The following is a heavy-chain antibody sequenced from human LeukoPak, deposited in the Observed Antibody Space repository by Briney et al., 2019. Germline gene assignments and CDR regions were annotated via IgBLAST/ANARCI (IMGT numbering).Heavy chain of an antibody. Sequence: GGSLRLSCAASGFTFSSYAMSWVRQAPGKGLEWVSAISGSGGSTYCADSVKGRFTISRDNSKNTLYLQMNSLRAEDTAVYYCARFEYYYDSSGSAPFDYWGQGTLVTVSS. CDR3: ARFEYYYDSSGSAPFDY. CDR1: GFTFSSYA. D-gene: IGHD3-22*01. J-gene: IGHJ4*02. CDR2: ISGSGGST. V-gene: IGHV3-23*01.